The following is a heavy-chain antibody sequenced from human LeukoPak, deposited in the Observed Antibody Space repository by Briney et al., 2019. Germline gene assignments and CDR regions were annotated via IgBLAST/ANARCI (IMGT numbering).Heavy chain of an antibody. CDR3: ARQARWLQSPSHFDY. CDR1: GGSISSYY. CDR2: IYYSGST. J-gene: IGHJ4*02. D-gene: IGHD5-24*01. V-gene: IGHV4-59*08. Sequence: SETLSLTCTVSGGSISSYYWSWIWQPPGKGLEWIGYIYYSGSTNYNPSLKSRVTISVDTSKNQFSLKLSSVTAADTAVYYCARQARWLQSPSHFDYWGQGTLVTVSS.